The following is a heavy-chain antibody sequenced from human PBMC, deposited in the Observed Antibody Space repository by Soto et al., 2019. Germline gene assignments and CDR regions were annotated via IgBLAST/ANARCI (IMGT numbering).Heavy chain of an antibody. V-gene: IGHV1-18*01. CDR2: ISAYNGNT. CDR1: GYTFTSYG. D-gene: IGHD3-22*01. J-gene: IGHJ4*02. Sequence: ASVKVSCKASGYTFTSYGISWVRQAPGQGLEWMGWISAYNGNTNYAQKFQGRVTMTRDTSISTAYMELSRLRSDDTAVYYCARGDSSGYCFDYWGQGTLVTVSS. CDR3: ARGDSSGYCFDY.